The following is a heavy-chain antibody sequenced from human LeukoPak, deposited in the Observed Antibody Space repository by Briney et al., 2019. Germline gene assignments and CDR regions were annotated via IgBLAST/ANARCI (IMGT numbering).Heavy chain of an antibody. CDR2: INLSGSI. D-gene: IGHD5-12*01. V-gene: IGHV4-34*01. J-gene: IGHJ6*02. CDR3: ARASRGQSGFNAFFYYGMDV. Sequence: KPSETLSLTCAVYGGPFSGYYWNWIRQPPGKGLEWMGEINLSGSINYNPSLKSRVTISLDTSKNQFSLKLTSVTAADTAMYYCARASRGQSGFNAFFYYGMDVWGQGTTVTVSS. CDR1: GGPFSGYY.